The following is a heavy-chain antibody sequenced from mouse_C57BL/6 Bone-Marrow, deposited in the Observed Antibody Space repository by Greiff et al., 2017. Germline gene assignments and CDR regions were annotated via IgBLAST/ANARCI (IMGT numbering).Heavy chain of an antibody. Sequence: EVKVEESEGGLVQPGSSMKLSCTASGFTFSDYYMAWVRQVPEKGLEWVANINYDGSSTYYLDSLKSRFIISRDNAKNILYLQMSSLKSEDTATYYCARDAHYGNYWYFDVWGTGTTVTVSS. J-gene: IGHJ1*03. D-gene: IGHD2-1*01. V-gene: IGHV5-16*01. CDR1: GFTFSDYY. CDR3: ARDAHYGNYWYFDV. CDR2: INYDGSST.